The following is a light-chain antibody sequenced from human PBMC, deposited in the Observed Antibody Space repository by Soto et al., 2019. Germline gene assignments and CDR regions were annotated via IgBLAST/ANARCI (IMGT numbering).Light chain of an antibody. CDR3: QQDYSTPRT. CDR2: CAS. CDR1: QTVLYSSNNKNH. V-gene: IGKV4-1*01. J-gene: IGKJ1*01. Sequence: DIVMTQSPDSLSVSLGERATINCKSSQTVLYSSNNKNHLSWYQQRPGQPPKLLFSCASTRESGVPDRFSASGSGTDVTLSIGSLQAEDVAVYYCQQDYSTPRTFGQGTKVEIK.